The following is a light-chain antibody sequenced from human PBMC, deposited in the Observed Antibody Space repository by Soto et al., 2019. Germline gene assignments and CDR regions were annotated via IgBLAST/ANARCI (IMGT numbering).Light chain of an antibody. Sequence: QSVLTQPPSGSGAPGQRVTISCTGSRSNIGAGYYVHWYQHLPGRAPKLLVSGNGDRPSGVPDRFSVYKSGPSASLAITGLQADDEAEYYCQSYDSPLSGVIFGGGTKLTVL. CDR3: QSYDSPLSGVI. CDR2: GNG. J-gene: IGLJ2*01. V-gene: IGLV1-40*01. CDR1: RSNIGAGYY.